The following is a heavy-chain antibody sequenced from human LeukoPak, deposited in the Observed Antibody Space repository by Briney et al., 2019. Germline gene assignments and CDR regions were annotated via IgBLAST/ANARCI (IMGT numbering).Heavy chain of an antibody. V-gene: IGHV4-59*01. J-gene: IGHJ6*02. CDR3: ARGLRVTNYYYYGMDV. Sequence: PSETLSLTCTVSGGSISSYYWSWIRQPPGKGLEWLGYYIYYSGSTNYNPSLKSRVTISVDTSKNQFSLKLSSVTAADTAVYYCARGLRVTNYYYYGMDVWGQGTTVTVSS. CDR2: YIYYSGST. D-gene: IGHD2-21*02. CDR1: GGSISSYY.